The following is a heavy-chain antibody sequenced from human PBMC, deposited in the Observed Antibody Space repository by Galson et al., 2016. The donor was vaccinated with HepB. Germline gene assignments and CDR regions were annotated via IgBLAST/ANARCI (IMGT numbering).Heavy chain of an antibody. D-gene: IGHD3-10*01. V-gene: IGHV3-23*01. J-gene: IGHJ3*02. CDR1: GFNFKSYD. Sequence: SLRLSCEASGFNFKSYDMNWVRQAPGKGLEWVSGIRGRGGSTDYADSVKGRFTISRDNSKNTLYLQMNSLRAEDTAIYYCAKRGRAFDIWGQGTMVTVSS. CDR2: IRGRGGST. CDR3: AKRGRAFDI.